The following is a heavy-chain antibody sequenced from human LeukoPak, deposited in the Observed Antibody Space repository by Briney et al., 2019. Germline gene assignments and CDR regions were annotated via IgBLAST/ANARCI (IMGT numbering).Heavy chain of an antibody. CDR3: NVNYYDSSGAEDWFDP. CDR2: IRGKAYGGTT. D-gene: IGHD3-22*01. J-gene: IGHJ5*02. V-gene: IGHV3-49*03. Sequence: GGSLRLSCTASGFTFGDYAMSWFRQAPGKGLEWVGFIRGKAYGGTTEYAASVKGRFTISRGDSKSIAYLQMNSLKTEDTAVYYCNVNYYDSSGAEDWFDPWGQGTLVTVSS. CDR1: GFTFGDYA.